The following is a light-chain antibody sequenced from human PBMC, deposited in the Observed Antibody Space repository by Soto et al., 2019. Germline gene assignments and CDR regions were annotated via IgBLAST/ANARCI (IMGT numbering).Light chain of an antibody. CDR1: SSDVGGYNY. Sequence: QSALTQPPSASGSPGQSVTISCTGTSSDVGGYNYVSWYQQHPGKAPKLMIYEVSKRPSGVPGRFSGSKSGNTASLTVSGLQAEDDADNYCCSYAGSNNFPYVFVTGTKVTV. V-gene: IGLV2-8*01. CDR2: EVS. CDR3: CSYAGSNNFPYV. J-gene: IGLJ1*01.